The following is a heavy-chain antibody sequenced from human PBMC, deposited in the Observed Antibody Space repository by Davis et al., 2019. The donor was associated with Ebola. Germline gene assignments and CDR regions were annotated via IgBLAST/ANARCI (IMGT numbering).Heavy chain of an antibody. Sequence: ASVKVSCKASGGTFSSYAISWVRQAPGQGLEWMGWISAYNGNTNYAQKLQGRVTMTTDTSTSTAYMELRSLRSDDTAVYYCARSTVVTPFDYWGQGTLVTVSS. V-gene: IGHV1-18*01. J-gene: IGHJ4*02. D-gene: IGHD4-23*01. CDR1: GGTFSSYA. CDR2: ISAYNGNT. CDR3: ARSTVVTPFDY.